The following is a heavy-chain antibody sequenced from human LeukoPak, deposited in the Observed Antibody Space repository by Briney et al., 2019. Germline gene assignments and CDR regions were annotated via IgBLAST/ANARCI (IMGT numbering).Heavy chain of an antibody. V-gene: IGHV4-34*01. D-gene: IGHD3-3*01. CDR3: AITYYDFWSTKKFYGMDV. CDR2: INHSGST. J-gene: IGHJ6*02. CDR1: GGSFSGYY. Sequence: SETLSLTCAVYGGSFSGYYWSWIRQPPGKGLEWIGEINHSGSTNYNPSLKSRVTISVDTSKNQFSLKLSSVTAADTAVYYCAITYYDFWSTKKFYGMDVWGQGTTVTVSS.